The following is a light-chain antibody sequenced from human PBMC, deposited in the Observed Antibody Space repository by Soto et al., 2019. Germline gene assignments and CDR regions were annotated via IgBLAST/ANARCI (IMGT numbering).Light chain of an antibody. CDR2: DTN. J-gene: IGLJ3*02. V-gene: IGLV7-46*01. CDR1: TGTVTGGHY. CDR3: LLSYSGARV. Sequence: QAVVTQEPSLIVSPGGTVTLTCGSSTGTVTGGHYPYWFQQKPGQAPRTLIYDTNNKLSWTPARFSGSLLGGNAALTLSGAQPDDEADYSCLLSYSGARVFGGGTKLTVL.